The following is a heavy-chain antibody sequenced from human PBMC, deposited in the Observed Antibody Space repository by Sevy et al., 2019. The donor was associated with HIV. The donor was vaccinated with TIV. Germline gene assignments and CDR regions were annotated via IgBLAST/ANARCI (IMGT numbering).Heavy chain of an antibody. J-gene: IGHJ5*02. CDR1: GFTFSSYA. V-gene: IGHV3-30*04. CDR3: ARDQHDYAGNIRTGWFDP. D-gene: IGHD4-17*01. Sequence: GGSLRLSCAASGFTFSSYAMHWVRQAPGKGLEWVAVISYDGRNKYYADSVKGRFTISRDNSKNTLHLQMNSLGAEDTAVYYCARDQHDYAGNIRTGWFDPWGQGTLVTVSS. CDR2: ISYDGRNK.